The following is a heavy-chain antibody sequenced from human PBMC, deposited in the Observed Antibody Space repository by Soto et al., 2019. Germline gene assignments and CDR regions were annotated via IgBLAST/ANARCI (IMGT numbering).Heavy chain of an antibody. V-gene: IGHV4-61*08. J-gene: IGHJ4*02. CDR2: TYYNGDT. Sequence: PLETLSLTCTVSDDSFRGAEYYWSWIRQPLGKGPEWIGYTYYNGDTKYNPALRSRVTMSEDTSKNQFSLRLSSVTAADTAVYFCARGSAYINGWRTFDLWGRGILVTVYS. CDR1: DDSFRGAEYY. D-gene: IGHD6-19*01. CDR3: ARGSAYINGWRTFDL.